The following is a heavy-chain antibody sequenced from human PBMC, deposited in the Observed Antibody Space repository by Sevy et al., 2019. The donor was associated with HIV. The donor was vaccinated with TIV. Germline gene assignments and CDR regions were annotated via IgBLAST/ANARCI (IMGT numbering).Heavy chain of an antibody. J-gene: IGHJ4*02. Sequence: ASVKVSCKASGYTFTSYGLNWVRQAPGQGLEWMGWISTYNGNTKYAQNFQGRVTMTTDTSTSTAYLEMRGLTSDDTAVYYCARGVGGWEGRHCFDRWGQGTLVTVSS. CDR1: GYTFTSYG. V-gene: IGHV1-18*04. CDR2: ISTYNGNT. D-gene: IGHD1-26*01. CDR3: ARGVGGWEGRHCFDR.